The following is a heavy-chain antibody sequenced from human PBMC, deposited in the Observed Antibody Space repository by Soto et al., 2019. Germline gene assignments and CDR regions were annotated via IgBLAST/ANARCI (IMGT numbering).Heavy chain of an antibody. CDR1: GDSISSGNYY. CDR3: ARDRGFGMDV. CDR2: IYNSGTI. J-gene: IGHJ6*02. V-gene: IGHV4-31*11. Sequence: QVQLQESGPGLVKPSQTLSLTCAVSGDSISSGNYYWDGRRPHPGEGLEWIGYIYNSGTIRYNPSLSRESRASISGDTSKNQFSLNLISGTAADTAVYYCARDRGFGMDVWGQGTTVTVSS.